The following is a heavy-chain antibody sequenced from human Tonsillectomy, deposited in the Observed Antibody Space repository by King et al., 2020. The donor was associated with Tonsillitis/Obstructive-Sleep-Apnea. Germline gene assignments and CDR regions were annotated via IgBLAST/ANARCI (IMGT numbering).Heavy chain of an antibody. D-gene: IGHD3-16*01. J-gene: IGHJ4*02. V-gene: IGHV3-7*01. CDR2: IKQDGSEK. Sequence: QLVQSGGGLVQSGGPLRLSCAASGFTISSYWMSWVRQAPGKGLEWVANIKQDGSEKHYVDSVKGRFTISRDNAKNSLYLQLNSLRAEDTAVYYCAREGGHGMGFDYWGQGTLVTDSS. CDR1: GFTISSYW. CDR3: AREGGHGMGFDY.